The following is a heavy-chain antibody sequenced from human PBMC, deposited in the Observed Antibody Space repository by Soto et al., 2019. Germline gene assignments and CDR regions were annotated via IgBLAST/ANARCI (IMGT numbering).Heavy chain of an antibody. CDR1: GFSFNTYE. Sequence: EVQLVESGGGLVQPGVSLSLSCAASGFSFNTYEMNWVRQAPGNGLEWVSYISTSGSTIYYADSVKGRFTISRDNVKNSLSLQMNSLRAEATAVYYGAYGGSCDYWGPGTQVTASS. D-gene: IGHD1-26*01. J-gene: IGHJ4*02. V-gene: IGHV3-48*03. CDR3: AYGGSCDY. CDR2: ISTSGSTI.